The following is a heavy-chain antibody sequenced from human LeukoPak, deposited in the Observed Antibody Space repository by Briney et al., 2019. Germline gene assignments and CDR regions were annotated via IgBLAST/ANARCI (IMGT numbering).Heavy chain of an antibody. J-gene: IGHJ4*02. CDR1: GGSISSSTHY. Sequence: SETLSLTCTVSGGSISSSTHYWAWIRQPPGKGLEWIGSIYYSGSTNYNPSLKSRVTISVDTSKNQFSLKLSSVTAADTAVYYCARHRSSTSWYYYWGQGTLVTVSS. D-gene: IGHD2-2*01. V-gene: IGHV4-39*01. CDR3: ARHRSSTSWYYY. CDR2: IYYSGST.